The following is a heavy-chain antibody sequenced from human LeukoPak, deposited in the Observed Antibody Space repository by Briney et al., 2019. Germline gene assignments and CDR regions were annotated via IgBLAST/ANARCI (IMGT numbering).Heavy chain of an antibody. CDR3: ARIVPYEYGYVDY. CDR2: IYYSGIT. CDR1: GASISNYY. Sequence: SQSLSLTCTVSGASISNYYWTWIRRPPGKGLEWIGYIYYSGITNYNPSLKRRVTISLHTSKNQFSLRLNSVTAADTAMYYCARIVPYEYGYVDYWGQGTLVTVSS. V-gene: IGHV4-59*01. J-gene: IGHJ4*02. D-gene: IGHD4/OR15-4a*01.